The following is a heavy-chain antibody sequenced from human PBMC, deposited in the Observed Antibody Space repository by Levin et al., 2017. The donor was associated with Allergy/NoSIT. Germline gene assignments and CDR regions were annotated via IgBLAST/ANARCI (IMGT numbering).Heavy chain of an antibody. CDR1: GFTFDDYA. D-gene: IGHD3-22*01. J-gene: IGHJ1*01. CDR2: ISWNSGSI. V-gene: IGHV3-9*01. CDR3: AKDLARYYDSSGLHSFQH. Sequence: LSLTCAASGFTFDDYAMHWVRQAPGKGLEWVSGISWNSGSIGYADSVKGRFTISRDNAKNSLYLQMNSLRAEDTALYYCAKDLARYYDSSGLHSFQHWGQGTLVTVSS.